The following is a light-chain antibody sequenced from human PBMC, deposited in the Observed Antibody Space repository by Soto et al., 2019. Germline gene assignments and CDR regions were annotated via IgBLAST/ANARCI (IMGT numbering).Light chain of an antibody. Sequence: MVLTHSPGTLSLSPGERATLSCRASQSVRSNFLAWYQQKPGQAPRLLIYGASNRATGIPDRFSGSGSGTDFTLTITRLEPEDFAVYYCQQYGSSPRTFGQGTKVDI. CDR3: QQYGSSPRT. CDR1: QSVRSNF. J-gene: IGKJ1*01. CDR2: GAS. V-gene: IGKV3-20*01.